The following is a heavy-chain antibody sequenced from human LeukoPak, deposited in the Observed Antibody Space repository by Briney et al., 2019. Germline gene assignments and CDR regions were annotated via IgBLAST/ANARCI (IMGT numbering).Heavy chain of an antibody. J-gene: IGHJ2*01. V-gene: IGHV1-2*02. D-gene: IGHD3-10*01. CDR1: GYTFTDYDYY. CDR3: ATKNGSGTLPPNYWFFDL. Sequence: ASVKVSCKASGYTFTDYDYYMHWVRQAPGQGPEWMGYITANSGGTNFAQQFQGRVTMTRDTSISTAYMELSRLRSDDTAVYYCATKNGSGTLPPNYWFFDLWGRGTLVTVST. CDR2: ITANSGGT.